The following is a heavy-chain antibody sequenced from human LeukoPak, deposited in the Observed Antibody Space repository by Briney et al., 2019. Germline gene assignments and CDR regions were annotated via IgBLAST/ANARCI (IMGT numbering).Heavy chain of an antibody. V-gene: IGHV3-23*01. CDR1: GFTFTNYA. CDR3: ARATVDYFDY. J-gene: IGHJ4*02. D-gene: IGHD4-17*01. CDR2: ISGSGSST. Sequence: GGSLRLSCAASGFTFTNYAISWVRQAPGKGLEWVSDISGSGSSTFYADSVKGRFTISRDNSKNTLYLQMNSLRAEDTAVYYCARATVDYFDYWGQGTLVTVSS.